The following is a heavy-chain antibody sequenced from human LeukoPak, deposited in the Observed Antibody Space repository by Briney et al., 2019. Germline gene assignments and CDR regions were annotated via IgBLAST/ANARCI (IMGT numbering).Heavy chain of an antibody. CDR3: ARDDRDISSYRFDY. CDR1: GFTFSDYY. Sequence: GGSLRLSCAVSGFTFSDYYMSWIRQAPGKGLEWVSYISSGGSTISHADSVKGRFTISRDNAKNSLHLQMNSLRAEDTAVYYCARDDRDISSYRFDYWGHGILVTVSS. CDR2: ISSGGSTI. V-gene: IGHV3-11*04. D-gene: IGHD6-6*01. J-gene: IGHJ4*01.